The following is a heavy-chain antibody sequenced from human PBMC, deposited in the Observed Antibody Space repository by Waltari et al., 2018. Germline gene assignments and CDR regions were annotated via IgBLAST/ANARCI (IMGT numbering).Heavy chain of an antibody. D-gene: IGHD5-12*01. J-gene: IGHJ1*01. CDR2: IYSGGST. CDR1: GFTVSSHY. CDR3: ARVSCGYDTPEYFQH. Sequence: EVQLVESGGGLIQPGGSLRLSCAASGFTVSSHYMSWVRQAPGKGLEWVSVIYSGGSTYYADSVKGRFTISRDNSKNTLYLQMNSLRAEDTAVYYCARVSCGYDTPEYFQHWGQGTLVTVSS. V-gene: IGHV3-53*01.